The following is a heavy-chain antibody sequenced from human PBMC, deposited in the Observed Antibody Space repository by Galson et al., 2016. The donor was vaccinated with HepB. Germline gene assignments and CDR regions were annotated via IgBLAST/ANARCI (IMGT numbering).Heavy chain of an antibody. CDR1: GYTFSNYY. J-gene: IGHJ6*02. V-gene: IGHV1-46*01. Sequence: SVKVSCKASGYTFSNYYMHWVRQAPGQGLEWVGKINPSGGSTSYAQKFQGRVTMTRDTSTSTVYMELSSLRSEATAVYYCARDRVWFGELYGMDVWGQGTTVTVSS. CDR2: INPSGGST. CDR3: ARDRVWFGELYGMDV. D-gene: IGHD3-10*01.